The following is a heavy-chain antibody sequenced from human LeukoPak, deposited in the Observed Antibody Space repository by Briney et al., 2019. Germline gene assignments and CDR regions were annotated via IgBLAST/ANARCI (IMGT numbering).Heavy chain of an antibody. CDR1: GLTFSSYW. CDR2: IDSDGSRI. V-gene: IGHV3-74*01. D-gene: IGHD3-3*01. J-gene: IGHJ4*02. CDR3: VRGPVDFWSGINLDY. Sequence: GGSLRLSCAASGLTFSSYWMHWVRQAPGKGLVWVSRIDSDGSRIRYADYVKGRFTISRDNAKNTLYLQMNSLRAEDTAVYYCVRGPVDFWSGINLDYWGQGTLVTVSS.